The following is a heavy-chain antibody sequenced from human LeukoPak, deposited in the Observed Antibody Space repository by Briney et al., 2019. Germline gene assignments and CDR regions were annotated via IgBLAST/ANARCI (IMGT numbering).Heavy chain of an antibody. CDR1: GFTFTTHD. D-gene: IGHD6-19*01. CDR3: ARVQWLAPQYYFDY. V-gene: IGHV1-8*01. CDR2: MNPDSGDT. Sequence: ASVKVSCKTSGFTFTTHDMTWVRQATGQGLEWMGWMNPDSGDTGYAQKFQGRVTMTRNTSISTAYMELSSLRSEDTAVYYCARVQWLAPQYYFDYWGQGTLVTVSS. J-gene: IGHJ4*02.